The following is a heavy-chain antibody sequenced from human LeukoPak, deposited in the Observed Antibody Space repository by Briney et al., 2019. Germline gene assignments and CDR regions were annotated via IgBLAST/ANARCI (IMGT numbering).Heavy chain of an antibody. D-gene: IGHD6-19*01. V-gene: IGHV3-30-3*01. CDR1: GFAFSSYA. Sequence: GGSLRLSCAASGFAFSSYAMHWVRQAPGKGLEWVAGISYDGSNKYYADSVKGRFTISRDNSKNPLYLQMNSLRAEEKAVYYCASAGSSWWLSPHSPNWFDPWGQGTLVTVSS. CDR2: ISYDGSNK. J-gene: IGHJ5*02. CDR3: ASAGSSWWLSPHSPNWFDP.